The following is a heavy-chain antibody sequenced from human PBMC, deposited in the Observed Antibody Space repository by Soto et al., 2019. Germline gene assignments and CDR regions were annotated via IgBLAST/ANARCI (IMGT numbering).Heavy chain of an antibody. CDR1: GYTFTSYD. D-gene: IGHD3-22*01. CDR3: ARHNMIVVAAYYYYYYGMDV. J-gene: IGHJ6*02. V-gene: IGHV1-8*01. CDR2: MNPNSGNT. Sequence: ASVKVSFKAGGYTFTSYDINWLRQATGQGLEWMGWMNPNSGNTGYAQKFQGRVTMTRNTSISTAYMELSSLRSEDTAVYYCARHNMIVVAAYYYYYYGMDVWGQGTTVTAP.